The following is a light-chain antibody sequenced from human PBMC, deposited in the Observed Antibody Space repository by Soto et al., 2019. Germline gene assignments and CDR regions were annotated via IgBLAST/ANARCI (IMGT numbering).Light chain of an antibody. J-gene: IGKJ1*01. CDR1: QTILHSDGKIY. V-gene: IGKV2D-29*01. CDR2: DVS. Sequence: DIVMTQTPLSLSVTPGQPASISCKSGQTILHSDGKIYLHWYLQKPGQPPPLLIYDVSNRFSRVPPRFSGSGSWTDFTLKISRVEAEDVGVYYCMQSTHLPFAFGQGTQVEI. CDR3: MQSTHLPFA.